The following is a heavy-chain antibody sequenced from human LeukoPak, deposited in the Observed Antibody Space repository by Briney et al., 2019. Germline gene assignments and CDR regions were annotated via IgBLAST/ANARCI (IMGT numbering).Heavy chain of an antibody. CDR1: GGSFSGYY. D-gene: IGHD6-13*01. J-gene: IGHJ3*02. CDR2: INHSGNT. CDR3: ARGHPGAIGSSWNNDAFDI. V-gene: IGHV4-34*01. Sequence: SETLSLTCAVYGGSFSGYYWSWSREPPGKGLEWIGEINHSGNTNYNPSLKSRVTISVDTSKNQFSLKLSSVTAADTAVYYCARGHPGAIGSSWNNDAFDIWGQGTMVTVSS.